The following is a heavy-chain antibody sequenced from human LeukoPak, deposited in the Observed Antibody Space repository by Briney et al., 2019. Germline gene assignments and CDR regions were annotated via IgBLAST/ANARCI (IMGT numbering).Heavy chain of an antibody. D-gene: IGHD3-10*01. V-gene: IGHV4-61*02. CDR1: GGSISSGSYY. J-gene: IGHJ3*02. CDR2: IYTSGST. Sequence: SETLSLTCTVSGGSISSGSYYWSWIRQPAGKGLEWIGRIYTSGSTNYNPSLKSRVTISVDTSKNQFSLKLSSVTAADTAVYYCATFMVRGVDGSDAFDMWGQGTMVTVSS. CDR3: ATFMVRGVDGSDAFDM.